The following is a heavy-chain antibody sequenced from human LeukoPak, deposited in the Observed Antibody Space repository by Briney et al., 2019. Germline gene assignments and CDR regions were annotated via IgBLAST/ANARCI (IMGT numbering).Heavy chain of an antibody. J-gene: IGHJ5*02. D-gene: IGHD1-26*01. CDR1: GGSISSSSYY. Sequence: PSETLSLTCTVSGGSISSSSYYWGWIRQPPGKGLEWIGSIYYSGSTYYNPSLKSRVTISVDTSKNQFSLKLSSVTAADTAVYYCARQGWEGTAPLNWFDPWGQGTLVTVSS. V-gene: IGHV4-39*01. CDR3: ARQGWEGTAPLNWFDP. CDR2: IYYSGST.